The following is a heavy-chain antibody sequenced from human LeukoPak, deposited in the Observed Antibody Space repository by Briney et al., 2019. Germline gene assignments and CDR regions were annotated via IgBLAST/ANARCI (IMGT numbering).Heavy chain of an antibody. CDR1: GGSISSYY. V-gene: IGHV4-4*09. J-gene: IGHJ5*02. Sequence: PSETLSLTCTVSGGSISSYYWSWIRQPPGKGLEWIGYIYTSGSTNYNPSLKSRVTLSVDTSKNQFSLKLSSVTAADTAVYYCARHFVVVVPAAKMYNWFDPWGQGTLVTVSS. CDR3: ARHFVVVVPAAKMYNWFDP. CDR2: IYTSGST. D-gene: IGHD2-2*01.